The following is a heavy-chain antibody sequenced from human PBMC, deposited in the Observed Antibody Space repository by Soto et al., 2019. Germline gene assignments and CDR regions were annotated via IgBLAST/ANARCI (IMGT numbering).Heavy chain of an antibody. CDR3: AREVRGQQLPRNFDF. J-gene: IGHJ4*02. CDR1: GYTFTTYY. D-gene: IGHD6-13*01. Sequence: QVQLMQSGAEVKKPGASVKVSCKASGYTFTTYYMHWVRQAPGQGLEWMGIINPSGGGTNYAQKFQDRVTMTRDTSTSTVYMQLSSLRSEDTAVYYCAREVRGQQLPRNFDFWGQGTLLTVSS. V-gene: IGHV1-46*01. CDR2: INPSGGGT.